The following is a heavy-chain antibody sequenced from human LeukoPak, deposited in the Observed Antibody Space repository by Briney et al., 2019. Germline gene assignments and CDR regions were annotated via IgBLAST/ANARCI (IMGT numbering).Heavy chain of an antibody. J-gene: IGHJ4*02. CDR2: ITDSGRKT. CDR1: GLTFSNYA. CDR3: VPKGTEGY. V-gene: IGHV3-23*01. Sequence: GGSLRLSCAASGLTFSNYAMNWVRQASGKGLEWVSGITDSGRKTYYADSVKGRFSISRDNSKNTLYLQMSSLRPEDTAVYYCVPKGTEGYWGQGTLVTVSS.